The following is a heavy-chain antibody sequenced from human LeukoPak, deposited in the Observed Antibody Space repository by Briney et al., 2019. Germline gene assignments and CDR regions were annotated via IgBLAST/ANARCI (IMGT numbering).Heavy chain of an antibody. D-gene: IGHD2-21*02. Sequence: PSETLSLTCTVSGGSIRSYYWSWIRQPPGKGLEWIGYIYYSGSTNYNPSLKSRVTISVDTSKNQFSLKLSSVTAADTAVYCCARDKGGDQYYYYGMDVWGQGTTVTVSS. CDR3: ARDKGGDQYYYYGMDV. J-gene: IGHJ6*02. CDR2: IYYSGST. CDR1: GGSIRSYY. V-gene: IGHV4-59*01.